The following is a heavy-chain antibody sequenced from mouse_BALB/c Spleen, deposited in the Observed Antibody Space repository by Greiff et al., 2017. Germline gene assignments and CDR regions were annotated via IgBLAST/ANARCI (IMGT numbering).Heavy chain of an antibody. CDR3: ARGDGSSDWYCDV. CDR1: GFTFSDYY. V-gene: IGHV5-4*02. D-gene: IGHD1-1*01. Sequence: DVMLVESGGGLVKPGGSLKLSCAASGFTFSDYYMYWVRQTPEKRLEWVATISDGGSYTYYPDSVKGRFTISRDNAKNNLYLQMSSLKSEDTAMYYCARGDGSSDWYCDVWGAGTTVTVSS. J-gene: IGHJ1*01. CDR2: ISDGGSYT.